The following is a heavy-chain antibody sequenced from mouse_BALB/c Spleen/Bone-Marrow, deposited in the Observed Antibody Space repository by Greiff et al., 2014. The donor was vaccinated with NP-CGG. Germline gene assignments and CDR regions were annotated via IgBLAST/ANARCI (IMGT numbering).Heavy chain of an antibody. D-gene: IGHD4-1*01. Sequence: VQLQQPGAELVKPGASVKLSCTASGFNIKDTYMHWVKQRPEQGLEWIGRIDPANGNTKYDPKFQGKAIITADTSSNTAYLQLSSLTSEDTAVYYCARWEYYAMDYWGQGTSVTVSS. CDR2: IDPANGNT. V-gene: IGHV14-3*02. J-gene: IGHJ4*01. CDR3: ARWEYYAMDY. CDR1: GFNIKDTY.